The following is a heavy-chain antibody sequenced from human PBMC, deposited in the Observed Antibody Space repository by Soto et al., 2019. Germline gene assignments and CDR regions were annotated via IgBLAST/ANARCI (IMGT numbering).Heavy chain of an antibody. D-gene: IGHD3-22*01. CDR1: GCSISSGGYY. Sequence: PXETRSLTCTVSGCSISSGGYYWSWIRQHPGKGLEWIGYIYYSGSTYYNPSLKSRVTISVDTSKNQFSLKLSSVTAADTAVYYCARDSSGYLDYWGQGTLVTVSS. J-gene: IGHJ4*02. CDR2: IYYSGST. CDR3: ARDSSGYLDY. V-gene: IGHV4-31*03.